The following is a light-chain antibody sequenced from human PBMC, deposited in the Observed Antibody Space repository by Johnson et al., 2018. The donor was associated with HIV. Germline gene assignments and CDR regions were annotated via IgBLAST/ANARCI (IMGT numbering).Light chain of an antibody. J-gene: IGLJ1*01. CDR1: SSNIGNNY. V-gene: IGLV1-51*01. CDR2: DNN. Sequence: QPVLTQPPSVSAAPGQKVTISCSGSSSNIGNNYVSWYQQVPGAAPKLLIYDNNKRPSGIPDRFSGSKSGPSATLGITGLQTGDAADYYCGTWDSSLRAYVVGTGTKVTVL. CDR3: GTWDSSLRAYV.